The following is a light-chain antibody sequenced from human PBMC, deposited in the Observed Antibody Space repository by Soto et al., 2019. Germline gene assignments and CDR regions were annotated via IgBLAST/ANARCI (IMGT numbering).Light chain of an antibody. CDR1: QSISIW. CDR2: KTS. J-gene: IGKJ1*01. V-gene: IGKV1-5*03. CDR3: QHWNDYSWT. Sequence: DIHMTQSPSTLSASVGDRVTITCRASQSISIWLAWYQQKPGQAPNLLIYKTSSLETGVPSRFSGSGAGTEFTLTISSLQPDDFATYYCQHWNDYSWTFGQGTKVVVK.